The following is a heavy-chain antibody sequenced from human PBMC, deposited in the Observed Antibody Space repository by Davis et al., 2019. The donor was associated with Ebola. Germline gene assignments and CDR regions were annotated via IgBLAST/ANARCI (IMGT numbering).Heavy chain of an antibody. CDR3: VKGSITMTVVVYFDL. V-gene: IGHV3-30*02. Sequence: GESLKISCAASEYTLRSYGIHWVRQAPGKGLEWVSFIRYDGNSKYYADSVKGRFTISRDNSKNTLYLQMSSLRIEDTAVYYCVKGSITMTVVVYFDLWGQGTLVTVSP. CDR2: IRYDGNSK. CDR1: EYTLRSYG. D-gene: IGHD3-22*01. J-gene: IGHJ4*02.